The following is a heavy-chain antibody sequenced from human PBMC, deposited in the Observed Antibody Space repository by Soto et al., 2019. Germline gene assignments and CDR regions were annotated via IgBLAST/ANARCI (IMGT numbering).Heavy chain of an antibody. V-gene: IGHV1-69*13. J-gene: IGHJ4*02. CDR1: GGTFSSHS. D-gene: IGHD4-17*01. Sequence: SVKVSCKASGGTFSSHSINWVRQAPGQGLEWMGGIVTLFGTANYAQNFQGRVTITADQSTSTVYMDLSSLRSDDTAVYYCAREVGYGDFSAALLDWGQGTLVTVSS. CDR2: IVTLFGTA. CDR3: AREVGYGDFSAALLD.